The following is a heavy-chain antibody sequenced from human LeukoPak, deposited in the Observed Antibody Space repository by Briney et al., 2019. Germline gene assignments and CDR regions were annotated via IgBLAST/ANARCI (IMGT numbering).Heavy chain of an antibody. J-gene: IGHJ6*02. D-gene: IGHD3-10*01. CDR2: MNPNSGNT. CDR3: ARGGYYYGSGSYSHYYYYGMDV. Sequence: GASVKVSCKASGYTFTSYYINWVRQATGQGLEYMGWMNPNSGNTGYAQKFEGRVTMTRNTSISTAYMELSSLRSEDTAVYYCARGGYYYGSGSYSHYYYYGMDVWGQGTTVTVSS. CDR1: GYTFTSYY. V-gene: IGHV1-8*01.